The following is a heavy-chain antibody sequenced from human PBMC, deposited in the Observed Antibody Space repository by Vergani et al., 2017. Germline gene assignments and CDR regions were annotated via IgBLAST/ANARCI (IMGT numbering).Heavy chain of an antibody. J-gene: IGHJ6*03. D-gene: IGHD2/OR15-2a*01. CDR1: GFSFGSYG. Sequence: QVQLVESGGGVVQPGTSLRLSCAASGFSFGSYGMHWVRQAPGKGLEWVAVIWYDGSNKYYADSVKGRFTISRDNSQNTVNLQMNILRVDDTAVYYGAKDLGGCNSISCSYYMDVWGKGTTVTV. CDR3: AKDLGGCNSISCSYYMDV. CDR2: IWYDGSNK. V-gene: IGHV3-33*06.